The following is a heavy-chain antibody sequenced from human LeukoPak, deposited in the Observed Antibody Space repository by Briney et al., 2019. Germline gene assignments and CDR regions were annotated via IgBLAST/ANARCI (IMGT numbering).Heavy chain of an antibody. CDR2: ISYDGSNE. CDR3: AKEGLVGATNY. D-gene: IGHD1-26*01. Sequence: GGSLRLSCAASGFTFSGYAMHWVRQAPGKGLEWVAVISYDGSNEYYADSVKGRFTISRDNSKNTLYLQMNSLSVEDTAVYYCAKEGLVGATNYWGQGTLVTVSS. V-gene: IGHV3-30-3*01. CDR1: GFTFSGYA. J-gene: IGHJ4*02.